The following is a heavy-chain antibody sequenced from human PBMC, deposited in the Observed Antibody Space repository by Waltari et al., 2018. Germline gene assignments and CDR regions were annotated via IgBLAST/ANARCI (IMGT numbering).Heavy chain of an antibody. CDR1: GLPFSGHW. V-gene: IGHV3-7*01. Sequence: EVQLVESGGGLVQPGGSVRLSCAASGLPFSGHWRCWVRQAPGKGLEWVANIKQDGSEKYYVDSVKGRFTISRDNAKNSLYLQMNSLRAEDTAVYYCARDPNYGDIDYWCQGTLVTVSS. J-gene: IGHJ4*02. D-gene: IGHD4-17*01. CDR2: IKQDGSEK. CDR3: ARDPNYGDIDY.